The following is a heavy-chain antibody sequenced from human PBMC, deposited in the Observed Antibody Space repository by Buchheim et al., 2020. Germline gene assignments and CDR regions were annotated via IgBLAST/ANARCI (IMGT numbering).Heavy chain of an antibody. CDR3: AKDHTYYDFWSGYYKNWFDP. V-gene: IGHV3-30*18. CDR2: ISYDGSNK. Sequence: QVQLVESGGGVVQPGRSLRLSCAASGFTFSSYGIHWVRQAPGKGLEWVAVISYDGSNKYYADSVKGRFTISRDNSKNPLYLQMNSLRAEDTAVYYCAKDHTYYDFWSGYYKNWFDPWGQGTL. D-gene: IGHD3-3*01. CDR1: GFTFSSYG. J-gene: IGHJ5*02.